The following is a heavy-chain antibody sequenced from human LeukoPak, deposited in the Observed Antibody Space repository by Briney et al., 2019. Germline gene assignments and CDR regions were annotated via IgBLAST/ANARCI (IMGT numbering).Heavy chain of an antibody. Sequence: GGSLRPSCAASGFTFSSYAMHWVRQAPGKGLEWVAVISYDGSNKYYADSVKGRFTISRDNSKNTLYLQMNSLRAEDTAVYYCARDGTEWNAFDIWGQGTMVTVSS. CDR2: ISYDGSNK. V-gene: IGHV3-30-3*01. CDR3: ARDGTEWNAFDI. CDR1: GFTFSSYA. J-gene: IGHJ3*02. D-gene: IGHD3/OR15-3a*01.